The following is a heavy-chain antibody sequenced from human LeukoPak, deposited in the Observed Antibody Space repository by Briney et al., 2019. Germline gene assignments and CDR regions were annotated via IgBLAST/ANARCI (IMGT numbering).Heavy chain of an antibody. Sequence: GGSLRLSCAASGFTVSSNYMTWVRQASGKGLEWVSVIYKNAITYYADTVKGRFTISRDNSKNTLYLQMNSLRAEDTAVYYCAKIWVGRLGELSSRPFDYWGQGTLVTVSS. V-gene: IGHV3-66*03. CDR1: GFTVSSNY. J-gene: IGHJ4*02. CDR2: IYKNAIT. CDR3: AKIWVGRLGELSSRPFDY. D-gene: IGHD3-16*02.